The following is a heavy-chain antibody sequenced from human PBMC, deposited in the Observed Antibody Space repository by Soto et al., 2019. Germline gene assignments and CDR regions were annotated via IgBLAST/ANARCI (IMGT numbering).Heavy chain of an antibody. CDR1: GGSISSYY. D-gene: IGHD3-16*02. Sequence: SETLSLTCTVSGGSISSYYWSWIRQPPGKGLEWIGYIYYSGSTNYNPSLKSRVTISVDTSMYQFSLKLSSVTAADTAVYYCAAIWESYRYKIDYCGQGTLVTVSS. CDR3: AAIWESYRYKIDY. V-gene: IGHV4-59*01. CDR2: IYYSGST. J-gene: IGHJ4*02.